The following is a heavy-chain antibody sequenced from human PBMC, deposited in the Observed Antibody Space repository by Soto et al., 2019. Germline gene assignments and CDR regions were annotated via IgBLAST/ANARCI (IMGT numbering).Heavy chain of an antibody. J-gene: IGHJ5*02. CDR1: GGSFSGYY. CDR3: ARGIPSGGAANNWFDP. D-gene: IGHD6-19*01. Sequence: SETLSLTCAVYGGSFSGYYWSWIRQPPGKGLEWIGEINHSGSTNYNPSLKSRVTISVDTSKNQFSLKLSSVTAADTAVYYCARGIPSGGAANNWFDPWGQGTLVTVSS. CDR2: INHSGST. V-gene: IGHV4-34*01.